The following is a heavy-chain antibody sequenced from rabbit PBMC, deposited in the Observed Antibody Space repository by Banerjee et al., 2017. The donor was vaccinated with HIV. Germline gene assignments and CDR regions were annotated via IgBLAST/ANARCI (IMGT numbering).Heavy chain of an antibody. CDR2: IDAGSSGST. CDR1: GIDFSSNYY. J-gene: IGHJ6*01. Sequence: QSLEESGGDLVKPGASLTLTCKASGIDFSSNYYMCWVRQAPGKGLEWIACIDAGSSGSTWYASWAKGRFTISKTSSTTVTLQMTSLTAADTATYFCARGGVGTTYPYGGMDLWGPGTLVTVS. CDR3: ARGGVGTTYPYGGMDL. V-gene: IGHV1S40*01. D-gene: IGHD8-1*01.